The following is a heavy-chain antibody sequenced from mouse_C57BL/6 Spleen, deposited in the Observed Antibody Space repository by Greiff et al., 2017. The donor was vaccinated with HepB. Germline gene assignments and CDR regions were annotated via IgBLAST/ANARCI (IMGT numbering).Heavy chain of an antibody. D-gene: IGHD2-1*01. Sequence: VQLQQSGPGLVEPSQSLSITCTVSGFSLTSYGVHWVRQPPGKGLEWLVVIWSDGSTTYNSALKSRLSISKDNSKSKVFLKMNSLQTDDTAMYYCARQDNYYGHFDYWGQGTTLTVSS. CDR2: IWSDGST. J-gene: IGHJ2*01. V-gene: IGHV2-6-1*01. CDR3: ARQDNYYGHFDY. CDR1: GFSLTSYG.